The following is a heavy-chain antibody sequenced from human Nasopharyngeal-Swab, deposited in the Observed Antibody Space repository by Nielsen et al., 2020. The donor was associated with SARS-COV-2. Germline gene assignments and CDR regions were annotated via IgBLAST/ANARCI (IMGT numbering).Heavy chain of an antibody. J-gene: IGHJ3*02. D-gene: IGHD2-8*01. V-gene: IGHV3-23*01. Sequence: GGSLRLSCAASGFTFSGYAMSWVRQAPGKGLEWVSAISGSGTTYYADSVKGRFTISRDNSKNTLSLQMNSLRAEDTAVYYCAKGDTNGANDAFDIWGQGTMVTVSS. CDR1: GFTFSGYA. CDR3: AKGDTNGANDAFDI. CDR2: ISGSGTT.